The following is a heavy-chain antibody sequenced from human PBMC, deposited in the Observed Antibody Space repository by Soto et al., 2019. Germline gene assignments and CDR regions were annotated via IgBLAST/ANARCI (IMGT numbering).Heavy chain of an antibody. J-gene: IGHJ3*01. CDR3: ARYVIYYDSSGYKARDV. CDR1: GGSISSGGYY. V-gene: IGHV4-31*02. Sequence: SETLSLTCTVSGGSISSGGYYWSWIRQHPGKGLEWIGYIYYSGSTYYNPSLKSRVTISVDTSKNQFSLKLSSVTAADTAVYYCARYVIYYDSSGYKARDVWGQGTMVTVSS. D-gene: IGHD3-22*01. CDR2: IYYSGST.